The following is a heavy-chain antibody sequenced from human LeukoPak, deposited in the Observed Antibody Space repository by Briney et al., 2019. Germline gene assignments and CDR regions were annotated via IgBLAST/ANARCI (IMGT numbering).Heavy chain of an antibody. Sequence: GGSLRLSCAASGFTVSSNYMSWVRQAPGKGLEWVSVIYSGGSTYYADSVKGRFTISRDNSKKTLYLQMNSLRAEDTAVYYCARDAEVPGTDAFDIWGQGTPVTVSS. CDR3: ARDAEVPGTDAFDI. J-gene: IGHJ3*02. CDR1: GFTVSSNY. V-gene: IGHV3-53*01. CDR2: IYSGGST.